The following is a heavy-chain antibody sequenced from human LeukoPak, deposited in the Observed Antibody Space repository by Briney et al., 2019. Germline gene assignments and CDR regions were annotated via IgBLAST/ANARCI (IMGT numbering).Heavy chain of an antibody. Sequence: ASVKVSCKASGGTFSSYAISWVRQAPGQGLEWMGWMNPNSGNTGYAQKFQGRVTITRNTSISTAYMELSSLRSEDTAVYHCARGGVVPAAQDLDWYFDLWGRGTLVTVSS. CDR1: GGTFSSYA. J-gene: IGHJ2*01. CDR2: MNPNSGNT. CDR3: ARGGVVPAAQDLDWYFDL. D-gene: IGHD2-2*01. V-gene: IGHV1-8*03.